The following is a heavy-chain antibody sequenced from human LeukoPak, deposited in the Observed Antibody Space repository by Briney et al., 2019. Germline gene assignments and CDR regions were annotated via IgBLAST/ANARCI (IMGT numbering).Heavy chain of an antibody. CDR1: GFTVSSLH. V-gene: IGHV3-53*01. CDR3: ARSSSWYGSFDY. CDR2: IYSSGST. D-gene: IGHD6-13*01. Sequence: PGGSLRLSCAASGFTVSSLHMSWVRQTPGKGLEWVSVIYSSGSTYYADSVKGRFTLSRDNSKNTLYLQMNSLRAEDTAIYYCARSSSWYGSFDYWGQGTLVTVSS. J-gene: IGHJ4*02.